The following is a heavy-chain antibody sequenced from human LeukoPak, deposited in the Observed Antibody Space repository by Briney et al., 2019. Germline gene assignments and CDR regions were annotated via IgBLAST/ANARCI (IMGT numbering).Heavy chain of an antibody. CDR3: ARIQEWLGGFDY. V-gene: IGHV3-48*04. Sequence: PGGSLRLSCAVSGITLSNYGMSWVRQAPGKGLEWVSYISGSGSTIYYADSVKGRFTISRDNAKNSLYLQMNSLRAEDTAVYYCARIQEWLGGFDYWGQGTLVTVSS. CDR1: GITLSNYG. D-gene: IGHD6-19*01. CDR2: ISGSGSTI. J-gene: IGHJ4*02.